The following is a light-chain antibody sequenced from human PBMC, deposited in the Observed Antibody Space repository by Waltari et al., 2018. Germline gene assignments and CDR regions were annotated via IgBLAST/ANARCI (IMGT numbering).Light chain of an antibody. CDR3: CSYTGSSIPVI. V-gene: IGLV2-23*02. Sequence: GQSITISCSGSNNDVGNYKLVSWYQQHPGKAPKLIIYEVTKRPSGVSYRFSGSKSGDTASLTISGLQAEDEAEYYCCSYTGSSIPVIFGGGTKLTVL. J-gene: IGLJ2*01. CDR1: NNDVGNYKL. CDR2: EVT.